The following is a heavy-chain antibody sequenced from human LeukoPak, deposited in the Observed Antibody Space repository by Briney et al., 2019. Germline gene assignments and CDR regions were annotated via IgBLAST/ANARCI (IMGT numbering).Heavy chain of an antibody. Sequence: LAHTRTVSGGPVRKGGNSRWSPRQPTKKGLEWIGYIYYSGSTYYNPSLKSRVTISVDTSKNQFSLKLSSVTAADTAVYYCARSALGINAFDIWGQGTMVTVSS. CDR1: GGPVRKGGNS. CDR2: IYYSGST. D-gene: IGHD1-14*01. V-gene: IGHV4-30-4*01. J-gene: IGHJ3*02. CDR3: ARSALGINAFDI.